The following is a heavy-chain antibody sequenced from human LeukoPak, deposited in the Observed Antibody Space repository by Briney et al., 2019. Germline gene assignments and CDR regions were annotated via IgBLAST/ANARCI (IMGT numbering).Heavy chain of an antibody. D-gene: IGHD2-21*02. V-gene: IGHV4-39*07. J-gene: IGHJ4*02. CDR2: IYYSGST. CDR3: ARVDCGGDCSSY. CDR1: GGSISSSSYY. Sequence: ETLSLTCTVSGGSISSSSYYWGWIRQPPGKGLEWIGSIYYSGSTYYNPSLKSRVTISVDTSKNQFSLKLSSVTAADTAVHYCARVDCGGDCSSYWGQGTLVTVSS.